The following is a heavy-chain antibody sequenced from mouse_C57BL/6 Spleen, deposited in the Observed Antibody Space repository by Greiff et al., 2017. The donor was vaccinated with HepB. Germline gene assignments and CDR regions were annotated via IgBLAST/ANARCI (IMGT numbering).Heavy chain of an antibody. CDR2: ISGGGGNT. D-gene: IGHD2-4*01. Sequence: EVQLVESGGGLVKPGGSLKLSCAASGFTFSSYTMSWVRQTPEKRLEWVATISGGGGNTYYPDSVKGRFTISRDNAKNTLYLQMSSLWSEDTALYYCARPLYDYDDFYAMDYWGQGTSVTVSS. CDR3: ARPLYDYDDFYAMDY. V-gene: IGHV5-9*01. J-gene: IGHJ4*01. CDR1: GFTFSSYT.